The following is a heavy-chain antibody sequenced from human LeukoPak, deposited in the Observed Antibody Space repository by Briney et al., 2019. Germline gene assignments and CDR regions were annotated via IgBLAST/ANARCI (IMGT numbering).Heavy chain of an antibody. J-gene: IGHJ4*02. D-gene: IGHD3-3*01. CDR1: GGSFSGYY. CDR2: INHSGST. Sequence: SETLSLTCAVYGGSFSGYYWSWIRQPPGKGLEWIWEINHSGSTNYNPSLKSRVTISVDTSKNQFSLKLSSVTAADTAVYYCARGRGIYDFWSGYFFDYWGQGTLVTVSS. V-gene: IGHV4-34*01. CDR3: ARGRGIYDFWSGYFFDY.